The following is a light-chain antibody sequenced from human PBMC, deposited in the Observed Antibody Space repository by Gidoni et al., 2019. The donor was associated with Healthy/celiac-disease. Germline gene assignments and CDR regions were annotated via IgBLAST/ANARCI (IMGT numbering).Light chain of an antibody. Sequence: DIQMTQSPSTLAASVGDRVTITCRASQRISSWLAWYQQKPVKAPKLLIYKASSLESGVPSRFSGSGSGTEFTLTISSLQPDDFATYYCQQYNSYSLTFGQGTKVEIK. V-gene: IGKV1-5*03. CDR2: KAS. CDR3: QQYNSYSLT. CDR1: QRISSW. J-gene: IGKJ1*01.